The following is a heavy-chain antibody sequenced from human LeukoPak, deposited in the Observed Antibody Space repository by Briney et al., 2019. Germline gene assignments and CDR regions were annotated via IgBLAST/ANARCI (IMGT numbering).Heavy chain of an antibody. J-gene: IGHJ5*02. V-gene: IGHV3-66*02. CDR1: GFTVSSNY. CDR3: AKGLTVTTLNWFDP. D-gene: IGHD4-11*01. Sequence: GGSLRLSCAASGFTVSSNYMSWVRQAPGKGLEWVSVIYSGGSTYYADSVKGRFTVSRDNSKNTLYLQMNSLRAEDTAVYYCAKGLTVTTLNWFDPWGQGTLVTVSS. CDR2: IYSGGST.